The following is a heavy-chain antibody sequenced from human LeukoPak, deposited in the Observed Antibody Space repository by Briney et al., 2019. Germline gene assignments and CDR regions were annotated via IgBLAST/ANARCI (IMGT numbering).Heavy chain of an antibody. CDR2: ISAYNGNT. CDR1: GYTFTSYG. CDR3: ARDVEGYCSSTSCPLLFDP. Sequence: GASVKVSCKASGYTFTSYGTSWVRQAPGQGLEWMGWISAYNGNTNYAQKLQGRVTMTTDTSTSTAYMELRSLRSDDTAVYYCARDVEGYCSSTSCPLLFDPWGQGTLVTVSS. V-gene: IGHV1-18*04. D-gene: IGHD2-2*01. J-gene: IGHJ5*02.